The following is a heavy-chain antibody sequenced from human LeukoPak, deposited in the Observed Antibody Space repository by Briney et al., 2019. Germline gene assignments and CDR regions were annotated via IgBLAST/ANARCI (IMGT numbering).Heavy chain of an antibody. D-gene: IGHD1-20*01. J-gene: IGHJ4*02. CDR3: ARYNWNASFDY. CDR2: IIPTSGGT. V-gene: IGHV1-2*02. Sequence: ASVKVSCKASGYTFTGYYIHWVRQAPGQGLEWMGWIIPTSGGTKYAQKFQDRVTMTRDLSLSTAYMELSRLRSDDTAVYYCARYNWNASFDYWGQGTLVTVSS. CDR1: GYTFTGYY.